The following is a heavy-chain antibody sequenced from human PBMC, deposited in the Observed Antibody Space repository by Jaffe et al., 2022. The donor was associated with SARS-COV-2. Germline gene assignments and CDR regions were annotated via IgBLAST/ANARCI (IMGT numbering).Heavy chain of an antibody. Sequence: EVQLVESGGGLVQPGGSLRLSCSASGVTFSTYPMHWVRQAPGKGLEYVSAISGDGGSTYYADSVKGRFTISRDNSKNTLHLQMSSLRPEDTAVYYCVKDGANDYWGQGTLVTVSS. J-gene: IGHJ4*02. CDR3: VKDGANDY. CDR1: GVTFSTYP. CDR2: ISGDGGST. V-gene: IGHV3-64D*09. D-gene: IGHD3-16*01.